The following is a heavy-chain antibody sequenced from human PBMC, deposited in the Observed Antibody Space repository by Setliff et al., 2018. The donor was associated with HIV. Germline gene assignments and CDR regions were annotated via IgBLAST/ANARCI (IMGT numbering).Heavy chain of an antibody. V-gene: IGHV4-61*01. CDR1: GASVTNVLYY. Sequence: SETLSLTCTVSGASVTNVLYYWSWIRQPPGKGLEWIGTICYSATTNYNPSLKNRVAISDDTSKNQFSLKLTSVTPADTAVYYCARRSGAAVFYYFDYWGQGTLVTVSS. CDR2: ICYSATT. CDR3: ARRSGAAVFYYFDY. D-gene: IGHD6-13*01. J-gene: IGHJ4*02.